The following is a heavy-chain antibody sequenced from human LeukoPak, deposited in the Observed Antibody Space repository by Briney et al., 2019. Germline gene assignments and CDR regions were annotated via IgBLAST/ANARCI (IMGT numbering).Heavy chain of an antibody. CDR3: GRNADFCIDY. J-gene: IGHJ4*02. V-gene: IGHV4-34*01. Sequence: SETLSPTCAVNGGSFSGYYWSWIRQPPGKGLEWIGEINHSGSTNYNPSLKSRVTISVDKSKNQFSLELSSVTAADTAMYYCGRNADFCIDYWGQGTLVTVSS. CDR1: GGSFSGYY. D-gene: IGHD2-21*02. CDR2: INHSGST.